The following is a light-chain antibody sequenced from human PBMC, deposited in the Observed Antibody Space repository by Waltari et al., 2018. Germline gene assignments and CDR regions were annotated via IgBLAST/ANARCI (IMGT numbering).Light chain of an antibody. V-gene: IGKV1-39*01. J-gene: IGKJ3*01. CDR3: QQSSSFPFS. Sequence: DIQLTQSPSSLSASVGDRVTITCRASQNIDTNCHWYQQRPGKPPPLLIHGTYRLQSGVPSRFSGSGSGAHFTLTISDLQPEDFATYICQQSSSFPFSFGPGTKVDVE. CDR1: QNIDTN. CDR2: GTY.